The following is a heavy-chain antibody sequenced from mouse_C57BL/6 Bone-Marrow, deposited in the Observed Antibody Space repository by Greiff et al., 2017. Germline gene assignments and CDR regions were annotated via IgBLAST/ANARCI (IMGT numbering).Heavy chain of an antibody. CDR1: GFSLSTFGLG. J-gene: IGHJ1*03. D-gene: IGHD2-2*01. Sequence: QVTLKVSGPGILQPSQTLSLTCSFSGFSLSTFGLGVGWIRQPSGKGLEWLAHIWWDDDNYYNPALKSRVTISKDTSKNQVFLKIANVDTADTATYYCARSRAEGYDDYWYFDVWGTGTTVTVSS. CDR3: ARSRAEGYDDYWYFDV. V-gene: IGHV8-8*01. CDR2: IWWDDDN.